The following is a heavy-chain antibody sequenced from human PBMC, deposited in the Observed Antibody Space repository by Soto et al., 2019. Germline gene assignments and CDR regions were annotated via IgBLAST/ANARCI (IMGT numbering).Heavy chain of an antibody. D-gene: IGHD3-10*01. Sequence: EEQLVESGGGLVQPGGSLRLSCAASGFSFSSYWMTWVRRAPGKGLEWVANIKRDGSGGSYLDSVRGRFTVSRDNVRNSLYRQMDSLRAEDTALYYCTRDVSPGSGSTLYLDAFDIWGQGTMVTVSS. CDR1: GFSFSSYW. CDR2: IKRDGSGG. J-gene: IGHJ3*02. CDR3: TRDVSPGSGSTLYLDAFDI. V-gene: IGHV3-7*05.